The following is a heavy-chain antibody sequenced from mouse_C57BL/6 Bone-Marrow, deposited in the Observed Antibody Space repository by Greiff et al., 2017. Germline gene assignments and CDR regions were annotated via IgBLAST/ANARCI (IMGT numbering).Heavy chain of an antibody. CDR3: ARYRYYGSSDY. J-gene: IGHJ2*01. V-gene: IGHV1-81*01. Sequence: LVESGAELARPGASVKLSCKASGYTFTSYGISWVKQRTGQGLEWIGEIYPRSGNTYYNEKFKGKATLTADKSSSTAYMELRSLTSEDSAVYFCARYRYYGSSDYWGQGTTLTVSS. D-gene: IGHD1-1*01. CDR2: IYPRSGNT. CDR1: GYTFTSYG.